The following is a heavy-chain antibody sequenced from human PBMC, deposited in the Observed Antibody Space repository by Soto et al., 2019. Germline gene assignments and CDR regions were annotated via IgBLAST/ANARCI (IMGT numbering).Heavy chain of an antibody. CDR2: LYNNGNT. CDR3: ARLALRMATIRLNFDY. D-gene: IGHD3-10*01. J-gene: IGHJ4*02. V-gene: IGHV4-39*01. CDR1: GDSISSESYY. Sequence: SETLSLTCTVSGDSISSESYYWGWIRQPPGKGLEWIGNLYNNGNTYYNTSLKSRVSISADTSKNQLSLEVTSVTAADTAVYYCARLALRMATIRLNFDYWGQGTQVTVSS.